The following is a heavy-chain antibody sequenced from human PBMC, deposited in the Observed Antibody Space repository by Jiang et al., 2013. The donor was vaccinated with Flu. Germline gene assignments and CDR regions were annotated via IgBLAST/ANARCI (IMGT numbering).Heavy chain of an antibody. V-gene: IGHV1-2*04. D-gene: IGHD2-15*01. J-gene: IGHJ5*02. CDR1: GYTFTGYY. CDR3: ARGMVVAATSGWSWFDP. CDR2: INPNSGGT. Sequence: GAEVKKPGASVKVSCKASGYTFTGYYMHWVRQAPGQGLEWMGWINPNSGGTNYAQKFQGWVTMTRDTSISTAYMELSRLRSDDTAVYYCARGMVVAATSGWSWFDPWGQGTLVTVSS.